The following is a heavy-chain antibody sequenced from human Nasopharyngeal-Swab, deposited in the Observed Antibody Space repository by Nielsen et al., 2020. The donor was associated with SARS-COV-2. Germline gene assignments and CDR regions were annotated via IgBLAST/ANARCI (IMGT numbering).Heavy chain of an antibody. J-gene: IGHJ5*02. Sequence: SETLSLTCTVSGVSITSQYWSWIRQPPGKGLEWIGYISHNSGTSYNPSPKSRVTMFMDTSKNQFSLRLRSVTAADTPVYYCAKEGATGWFDPWGQGTLVTVSS. CDR2: ISHNSGT. CDR1: GVSITSQY. V-gene: IGHV4-59*11. CDR3: AKEGATGWFDP.